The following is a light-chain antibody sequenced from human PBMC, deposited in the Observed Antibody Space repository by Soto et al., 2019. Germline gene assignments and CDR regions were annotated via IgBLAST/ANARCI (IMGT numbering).Light chain of an antibody. CDR2: DVT. Sequence: QSALTQPASVSGPPGQSISISCIGTSSDVGAFNYVSWYQHHPGKAPQLIIYDVTSRPSGVSNRFSASKSGNTASLTISGLQAEDEADYYCSSYTTRNTEVFGTGTKVTVL. CDR3: SSYTTRNTEV. J-gene: IGLJ1*01. CDR1: SSDVGAFNY. V-gene: IGLV2-14*03.